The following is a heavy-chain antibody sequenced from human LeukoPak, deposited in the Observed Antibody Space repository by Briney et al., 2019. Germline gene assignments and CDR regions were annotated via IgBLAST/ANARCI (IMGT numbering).Heavy chain of an antibody. Sequence: PGGSLRLSCAASEFTFSSYAMSWVPQAPGKGLEWVSAISSSGGSTYYADSVKGRFTISRDNSKNTLYLQMNSLRAEDTAVYYCAKVVAAATYYYYGMDVWGQGTPVTVSS. CDR3: AKVVAAATYYYYGMDV. CDR2: ISSSGGST. V-gene: IGHV3-23*01. CDR1: EFTFSSYA. D-gene: IGHD2-2*01. J-gene: IGHJ6*02.